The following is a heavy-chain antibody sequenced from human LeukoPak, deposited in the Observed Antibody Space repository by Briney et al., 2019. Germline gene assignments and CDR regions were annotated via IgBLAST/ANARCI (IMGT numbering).Heavy chain of an antibody. CDR1: GGSFSGYY. CDR2: INHSGST. CDR3: EGGVWEIDY. J-gene: IGHJ4*02. D-gene: IGHD3-16*01. Sequence: SETLSLTCVVYGGSFSGYYWSWIRQPPAKGLEWIGEINHSGSTNYNPPLKSRVTISVDTSKNELSMKLRSVTGADGAVYYCEGGVWEIDYWGQGTLVTVSS. V-gene: IGHV4-34*01.